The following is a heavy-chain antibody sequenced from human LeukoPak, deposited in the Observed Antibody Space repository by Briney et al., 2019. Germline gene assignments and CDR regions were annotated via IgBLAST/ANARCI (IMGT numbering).Heavy chain of an antibody. CDR2: VYTSGST. D-gene: IGHD5-12*01. CDR1: GGSISSGSYY. CDR3: ASSGHTSWVGFYYYYMDV. V-gene: IGHV4-61*02. Sequence: SETLSLTCTVSGGSISSGSYYWSWIRQSAGKGLEWIGRVYTSGSTNYNPSLKSRVTISVDTSKNQFSLKLSSVTAAGTAVYYCASSGHTSWVGFYYYYMDVWGKGTTVTVSS. J-gene: IGHJ6*03.